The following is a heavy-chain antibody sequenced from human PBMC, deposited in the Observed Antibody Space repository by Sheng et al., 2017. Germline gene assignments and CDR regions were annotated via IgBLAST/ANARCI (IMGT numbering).Heavy chain of an antibody. CDR1: GFSFSGFA. V-gene: IGHV3-23*04. CDR3: AARDYYDRGTYYWYYFDF. D-gene: IGHD3-22*01. Sequence: EVQLVESGGGLIQRGGSLRLSCAASGFSFSGFAMSWVRQVPGKGLEWVSGISSSGENTYYPDSVKGRFTISRDNSKNSLYLQMNSLGAEDTALYYCAARDYYDRGTYYWYYFDFWGQGALVTGLL. J-gene: IGHJ4*02. CDR2: ISSSGENT.